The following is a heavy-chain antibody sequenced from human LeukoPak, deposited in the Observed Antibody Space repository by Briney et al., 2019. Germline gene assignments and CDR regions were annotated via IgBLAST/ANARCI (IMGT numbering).Heavy chain of an antibody. CDR2: INSDGSST. CDR3: ARGIAAAGLHYYYYGMDV. CDR1: GFTFSNAW. V-gene: IGHV3-74*01. D-gene: IGHD6-13*01. Sequence: PGGSLRLSCAASGFTFSNAWMHWVRQAPGKGLVWVSRINSDGSSTSYADSVKGRFTISRDNAKNTPYLQMNSLRAEDTAVYYCARGIAAAGLHYYYYGMDVWGQGTTVTVSS. J-gene: IGHJ6*02.